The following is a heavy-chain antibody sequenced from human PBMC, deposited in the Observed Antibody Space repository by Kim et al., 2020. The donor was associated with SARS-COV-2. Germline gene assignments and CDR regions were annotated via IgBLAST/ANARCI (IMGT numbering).Heavy chain of an antibody. V-gene: IGHV3-33*01. CDR2: IWYDGSNK. CDR3: ARDQGGFDY. Sequence: GGSLRLSCAASGFTFSSYGMHWVRQAPGKRPEWVAVIWYDGSNKYYADYVKGRFTISRDNSKNTLYLQMNSLRAEDTAVYYCARDQGGFDYWGQGTLVTVSS. CDR1: GFTFSSYG. J-gene: IGHJ4*02.